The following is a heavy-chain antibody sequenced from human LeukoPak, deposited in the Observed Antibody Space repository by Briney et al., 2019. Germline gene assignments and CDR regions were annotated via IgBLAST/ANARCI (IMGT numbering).Heavy chain of an antibody. V-gene: IGHV4-59*01. J-gene: IGHJ4*02. CDR2: IYYSGST. Sequence: PSETLSLTCTVSGGSISSYYWSWIRQPPGKGLEWIGYIYYSGSTNYNPSLKSRVTISVDTSKNQFSLKLSSVTAADTAVYYCARAYGSRSLDYWGQGTLVTVSS. CDR1: GGSISSYY. CDR3: ARAYGSRSLDY. D-gene: IGHD3-10*01.